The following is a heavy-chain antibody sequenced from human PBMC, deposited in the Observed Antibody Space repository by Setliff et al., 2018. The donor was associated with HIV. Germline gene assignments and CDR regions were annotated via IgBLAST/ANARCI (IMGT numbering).Heavy chain of an antibody. CDR1: GFTFDDYG. CDR2: INWNGGST. CDR3: VKSQWLRFDVFDV. D-gene: IGHD5-12*01. V-gene: IGHV3-20*04. J-gene: IGHJ3*01. Sequence: GGSLRLSCAASGFTFDDYGMNWVRQAPGKGLEWVSGINWNGGSTGYTDSVKGRFTISRDNVKNSLYLQMNSLRAEDTALYYCVKSQWLRFDVFDVWGQGTMVTVSS.